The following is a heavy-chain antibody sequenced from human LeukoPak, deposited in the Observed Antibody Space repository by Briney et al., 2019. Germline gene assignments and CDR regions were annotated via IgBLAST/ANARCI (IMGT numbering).Heavy chain of an antibody. Sequence: PGGSLRLSCVASGFTLSSHWMHWLRLAPGKGLVWVSRISPDGGSTGYADSVKGRFTISRDNARNTLYLQMASLRAEDTAVYFCARGYYDNWFEYWGKGALVTVSS. V-gene: IGHV3-74*01. D-gene: IGHD3-22*01. CDR2: ISPDGGST. J-gene: IGHJ4*02. CDR1: GFTLSSHW. CDR3: ARGYYDNWFEY.